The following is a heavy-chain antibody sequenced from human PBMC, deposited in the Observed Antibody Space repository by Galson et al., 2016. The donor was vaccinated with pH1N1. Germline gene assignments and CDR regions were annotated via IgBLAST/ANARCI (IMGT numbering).Heavy chain of an antibody. V-gene: IGHV3-23*01. Sequence: SLRLSCAASGFTFSSYAMTWVRQAPGKGLEWVLTISGSGDSTYYTDSVKGRFTISRDNSKSTLYLQMNSLRAEDTAVYYCARALFLYDFWRDYQDVFDIWGQGTMVTVSS. CDR3: ARALFLYDFWRDYQDVFDI. CDR1: GFTFSSYA. D-gene: IGHD3-3*01. CDR2: ISGSGDST. J-gene: IGHJ3*02.